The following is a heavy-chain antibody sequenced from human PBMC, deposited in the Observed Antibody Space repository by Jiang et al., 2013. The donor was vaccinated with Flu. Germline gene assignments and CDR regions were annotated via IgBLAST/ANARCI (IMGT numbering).Heavy chain of an antibody. J-gene: IGHJ1*01. CDR3: TSTNVAAAGLF. CDR2: IKEDGSET. V-gene: IGHV3-7*01. D-gene: IGHD6-13*01. CDR1: GITLSAYW. Sequence: GGSLRLSCVGSGITLSAYWMTWVRQAPGKGLEWLANIKEDGSETYYVDSVKGRFTISRDNARNSLYLQLNSLTEEDTAIFYCTSTNVAAAGLFWGQGTLVTVSS.